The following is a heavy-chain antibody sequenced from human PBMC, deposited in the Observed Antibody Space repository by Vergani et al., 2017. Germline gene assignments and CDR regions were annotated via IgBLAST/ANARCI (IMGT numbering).Heavy chain of an antibody. CDR3: ARPLRYSSGWRRNGFDP. CDR2: ISYDGSNK. D-gene: IGHD6-19*01. J-gene: IGHJ5*02. Sequence: QVQLVESGGGVVQPGRSLRLSCAASGFTFSSYAMHWVRQAPGKGLEWVAVISYDGSNKYYADSVKGRFTISRDNSKNPLYLQMNSLRAEDTAVYYCARPLRYSSGWRRNGFDPWGQGTLVTVSS. V-gene: IGHV3-30*04. CDR1: GFTFSSYA.